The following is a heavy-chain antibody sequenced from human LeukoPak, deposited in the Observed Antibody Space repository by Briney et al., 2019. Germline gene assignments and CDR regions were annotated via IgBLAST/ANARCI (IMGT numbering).Heavy chain of an antibody. V-gene: IGHV3-74*01. Sequence: GSLLLSCAASGFTFSSYWMHWVRQAPGKGLVWVSHINTDGSSTTYADSGKGRFTISRDNAKNTLYLQMNSLRADDTAVYYCARDSDILVNCMAVWGQGTTVTVSS. D-gene: IGHD2-21*01. CDR1: GFTFSSYW. J-gene: IGHJ6*02. CDR2: INTDGSST. CDR3: ARDSDILVNCMAV.